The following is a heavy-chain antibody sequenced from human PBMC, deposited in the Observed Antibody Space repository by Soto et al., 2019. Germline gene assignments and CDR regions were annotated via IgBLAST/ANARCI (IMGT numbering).Heavy chain of an antibody. CDR1: GGSFSGYY. J-gene: IGHJ5*02. Sequence: SETLSLTCAVYGGSFSGYYWSWIRQPPGKGLEWIGEINHSGSTNYNPSLKSRVTISVDTSKNQFSLKLSSVAAADTAVYYCARESLRFLEWLQRGNWFDPWGQGTLVTVSS. V-gene: IGHV4-34*01. CDR3: ARESLRFLEWLQRGNWFDP. CDR2: INHSGST. D-gene: IGHD3-3*01.